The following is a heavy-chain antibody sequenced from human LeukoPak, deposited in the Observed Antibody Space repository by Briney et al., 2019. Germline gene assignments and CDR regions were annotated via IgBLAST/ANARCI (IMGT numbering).Heavy chain of an antibody. D-gene: IGHD1-26*01. V-gene: IGHV3-23*01. J-gene: IGHJ5*01. CDR1: GFTPSSYG. CDR2: ISGTGDNT. Sequence: GRTLRLSCAASGFTPSSYGMHWVRQAPRKRLESVSAISGTGDNTSYRESVSGRFTISRDNSKNMVFLQMNSLNTEDTAGYYCAKGWSPTGSYDSWGQGTLVTVSS. CDR3: AKGWSPTGSYDS.